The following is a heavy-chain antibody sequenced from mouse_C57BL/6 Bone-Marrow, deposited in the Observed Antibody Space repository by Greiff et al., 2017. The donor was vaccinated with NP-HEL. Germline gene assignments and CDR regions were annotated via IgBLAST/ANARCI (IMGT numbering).Heavy chain of an antibody. J-gene: IGHJ4*01. CDR1: GYTFTGYW. V-gene: IGHV1-9*01. Sequence: VQLQQSGAELMKPGASVKLSCKATGYTFTGYWIEWVKQRPGHGLEWIGEILPGSGSTNYNEKFKGKATFTADHSANTAYMQLSSLTSEDSAIYYWERIRKPHYYAMDYWGQGTSVTVSS. CDR3: ERIRKPHYYAMDY. CDR2: ILPGSGST.